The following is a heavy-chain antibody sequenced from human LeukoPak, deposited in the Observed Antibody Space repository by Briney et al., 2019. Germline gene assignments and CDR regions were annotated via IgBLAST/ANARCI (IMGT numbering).Heavy chain of an antibody. CDR2: ISGSGGST. CDR1: GFTFSSYA. D-gene: IGHD4-17*01. Sequence: GGSLRLSCAASGFTFSSYAMSWVRQAPGKGLEWVSAISGSGGSTYYADSVKGRFTISRDNSKNTLYLQMNSLRADDTAVYYCAKDHDTVTSSTSDYWGQGTLVTVSS. CDR3: AKDHDTVTSSTSDY. V-gene: IGHV3-23*01. J-gene: IGHJ4*02.